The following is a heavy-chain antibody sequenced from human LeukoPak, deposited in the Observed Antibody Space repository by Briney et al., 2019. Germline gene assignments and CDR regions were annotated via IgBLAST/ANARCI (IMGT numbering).Heavy chain of an antibody. J-gene: IGHJ4*02. CDR3: ARGKYGYNYDY. V-gene: IGHV5-51*01. Sequence: GESLKISCKTSGYSFTTYWIGWVRQMPGKGLEWMGVIHPGDSDTRYSPSFQGLVTISADKSISTAYLQWSGLKASDTAMYYCARGKYGYNYDYWGQGTLVTVSS. CDR1: GYSFTTYW. D-gene: IGHD5-24*01. CDR2: IHPGDSDT.